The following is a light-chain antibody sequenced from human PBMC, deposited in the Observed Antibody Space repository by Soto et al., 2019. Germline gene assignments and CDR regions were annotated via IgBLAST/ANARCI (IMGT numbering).Light chain of an antibody. V-gene: IGKV3-11*01. J-gene: IGKJ4*01. Sequence: IVLTQPPATLSLSPGERATLSCRASQSVSSYLAWYQQKGGQAPRLLIYDASSRATGIPARFSGSGSGTDFTLTISSLEPEDFAVYYCQQRSDWPTFGGGTKVEIK. CDR1: QSVSSY. CDR3: QQRSDWPT. CDR2: DAS.